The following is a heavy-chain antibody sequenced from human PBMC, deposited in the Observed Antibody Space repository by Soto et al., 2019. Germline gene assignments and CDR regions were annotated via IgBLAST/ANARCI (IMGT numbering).Heavy chain of an antibody. V-gene: IGHV1-69*12. CDR3: AQCLLGVNYYYGMDV. Sequence: QVQLVQSGAEVKKPGSSVKVSCKASGGTFSSYAINWVRQAPGQGLEWMGGIIPIFATADYAQKLQGRVTITADESTSTAYMELSRLRSEDTAVYYCAQCLLGVNYYYGMDVWGQGTTVTVSS. J-gene: IGHJ6*02. CDR2: IIPIFATA. CDR1: GGTFSSYA. D-gene: IGHD3-16*01.